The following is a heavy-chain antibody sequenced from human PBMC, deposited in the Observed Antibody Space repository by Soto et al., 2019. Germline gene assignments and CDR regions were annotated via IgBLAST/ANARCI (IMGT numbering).Heavy chain of an antibody. D-gene: IGHD1-7*01. V-gene: IGHV1-8*01. CDR1: GYTFPSYD. CDR2: MNPSTGST. J-gene: IGHJ4*02. CDR3: ARGRLVAGTVDY. Sequence: QVQLVQSGAEVKKPGASVKVSCKASGYTFPSYDIKWVRQATGQGLEWMGWMNPSTGSTGFAQKFQGRVTMISNTSISTAYLELSSLTSEDTAVYYCARGRLVAGTVDYWGQGTLVTVSS.